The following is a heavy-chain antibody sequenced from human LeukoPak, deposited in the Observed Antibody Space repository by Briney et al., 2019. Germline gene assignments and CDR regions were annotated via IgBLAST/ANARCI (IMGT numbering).Heavy chain of an antibody. CDR1: GGSISSYY. V-gene: IGHV4-59*01. Sequence: SETLSLTCTVSGGSISSYYWSWIRQPPGKGLEWIGYIYYSGSTNYNPSLKSRVTISVDTSKNQFSLKLSSVTAADTAVYYCARGGCSSTSCWDWFDPWGQGTLVTVSS. CDR3: ARGGCSSTSCWDWFDP. J-gene: IGHJ5*02. D-gene: IGHD2-2*01. CDR2: IYYSGST.